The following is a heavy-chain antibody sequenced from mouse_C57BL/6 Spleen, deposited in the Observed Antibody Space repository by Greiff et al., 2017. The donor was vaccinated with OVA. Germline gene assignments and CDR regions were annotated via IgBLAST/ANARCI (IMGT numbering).Heavy chain of an antibody. D-gene: IGHD1-1*02. CDR2: IHPNSGST. Sequence: QVQLQQPGAELVKPGASVKLSCKASGYTFTSYWMHWVKQRPGQGLEWIGMIHPNSGSTNSNEKFKSKATLTVDKSSSTAYMQLSSLTSEDSAVYYCARENYGNWYCGVWGTGTTVTVS. J-gene: IGHJ1*03. CDR1: GYTFTSYW. V-gene: IGHV1-64*01. CDR3: ARENYGNWYCGV.